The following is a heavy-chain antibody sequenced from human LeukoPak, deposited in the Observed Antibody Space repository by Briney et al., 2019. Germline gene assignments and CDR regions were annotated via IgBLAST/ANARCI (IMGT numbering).Heavy chain of an antibody. V-gene: IGHV4-39*07. CDR1: GGSISSSSCY. CDR2: IYYSGST. CDR3: ARAYGDNYYYYYYMDV. D-gene: IGHD4-17*01. Sequence: SETLSLTCTVSGGSISSSSCYWGWIRQPPGKGLEWIGSIYYSGSTYYNPSLKSRVTISVDTSKNQFSLKLSSVTAADTAVYYCARAYGDNYYYYYYMDVWGKGTTVTVSS. J-gene: IGHJ6*03.